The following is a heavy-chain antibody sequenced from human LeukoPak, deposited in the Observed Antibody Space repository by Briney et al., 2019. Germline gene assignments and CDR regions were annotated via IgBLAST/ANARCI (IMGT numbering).Heavy chain of an antibody. CDR3: AAGIRSSGKQFDY. CDR2: IVVGSGNT. D-gene: IGHD1-26*01. V-gene: IGHV1-58*01. J-gene: IGHJ4*02. CDR1: GVTFTSST. Sequence: ASVKVSCKASGVTFTSSTVQCVRQARGQRLGWIGWIVVGSGNTNYAQKFQERVTITRDMSTSTAYMELSSLRSEDTAVYYCAAGIRSSGKQFDYWGQGTLVTVSS.